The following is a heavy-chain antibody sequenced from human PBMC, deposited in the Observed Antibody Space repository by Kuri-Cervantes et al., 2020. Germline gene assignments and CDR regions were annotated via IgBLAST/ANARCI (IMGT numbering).Heavy chain of an antibody. V-gene: IGHV3-23*01. J-gene: IGHJ4*02. D-gene: IGHD6-6*01. CDR2: ISGSGGST. CDR1: GFTFNSYA. Sequence: GESLKISCAASGFTFNSYAMSWVRQAPGKGLEWVSAISGSGGSTYYADSVKGRFTISRDNSKNTLYLQMNSLRAEDTAVYYCAKLQYSSFLYDYWGQGTLVTVSS. CDR3: AKLQYSSFLYDY.